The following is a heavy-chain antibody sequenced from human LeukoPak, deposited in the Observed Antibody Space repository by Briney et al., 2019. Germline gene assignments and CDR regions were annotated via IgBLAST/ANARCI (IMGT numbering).Heavy chain of an antibody. CDR2: INPNSGGT. CDR1: GGTFSDYG. V-gene: IGHV1-2*02. CDR3: AAGGDENYYYYMDV. J-gene: IGHJ6*03. D-gene: IGHD2-21*02. Sequence: ASVKVSCKASGGTFSDYGVIWVRQAPGQGLEWMGWINPNSGGTNYAQKFQGRVTMTRDTSISTAYMELSRLRSDDTAVYYCAAGGDENYYYYMDVWGKGTTVTVSS.